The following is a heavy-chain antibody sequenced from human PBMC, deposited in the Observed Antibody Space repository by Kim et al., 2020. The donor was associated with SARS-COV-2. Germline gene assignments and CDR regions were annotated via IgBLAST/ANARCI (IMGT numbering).Heavy chain of an antibody. V-gene: IGHV1-69*13. Sequence: SVKVSCKASGGTFSSYAISWVRQAPGQGLEWMGGIIPIFGTANYAQKFQGRVTITADESTSTAYMELSSLRSEDTAVYYCARGHIVVVTAISRYYGMDVGGQGTTVTVSS. D-gene: IGHD2-21*02. CDR1: GGTFSSYA. CDR2: IIPIFGTA. CDR3: ARGHIVVVTAISRYYGMDV. J-gene: IGHJ6*02.